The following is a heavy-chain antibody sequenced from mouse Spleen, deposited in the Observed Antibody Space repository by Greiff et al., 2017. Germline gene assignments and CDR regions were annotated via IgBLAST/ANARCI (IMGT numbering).Heavy chain of an antibody. Sequence: QVQLQQSGAELVRPGASVTLSCKASGYTFTDYEMHWVKQTPVHGLEWIGAIDPETGGTAYNQKFKGKAILTADKSSSTAYMELRSLTSEDSAVYYCTRCGYSEAWFAYWGQGTLVTVSA. J-gene: IGHJ3*01. V-gene: IGHV1-15*01. CDR3: TRCGYSEAWFAY. CDR2: IDPETGGT. CDR1: GYTFTDYE. D-gene: IGHD1-2*01.